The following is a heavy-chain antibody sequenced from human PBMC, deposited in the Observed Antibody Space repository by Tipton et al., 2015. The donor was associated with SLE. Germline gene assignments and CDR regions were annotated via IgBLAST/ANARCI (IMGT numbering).Heavy chain of an antibody. CDR2: IYHSGAT. CDR1: GGSIRSYY. CDR3: ARLSADSWEPALYFDY. D-gene: IGHD1-26*01. Sequence: TLSLTCTVSGGSIRSYYWNWIRQPPGKGLEWIAYIYHSGATNYNSSLQSRVTISLDASKNQFSLRLRSVTAADTAVYYCARLSADSWEPALYFDYWGQGALVTVSS. V-gene: IGHV4-59*12. J-gene: IGHJ4*02.